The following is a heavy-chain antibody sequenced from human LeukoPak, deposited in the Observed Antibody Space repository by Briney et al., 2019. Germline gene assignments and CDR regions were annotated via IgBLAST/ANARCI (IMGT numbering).Heavy chain of an antibody. V-gene: IGHV3-23*01. Sequence: GGSLRLSCVASGFTFTNFAMTWVRQPPGKGLEWVSSITGSSGTTYDADSVRGRFTISRDVSKNTLYLQMNGLRAEDTATYYCGKGTAVTPLYYFDYWGQGVLVTVSS. CDR1: GFTFTNFA. CDR2: ITGSSGTT. J-gene: IGHJ4*02. CDR3: GKGTAVTPLYYFDY. D-gene: IGHD4-17*01.